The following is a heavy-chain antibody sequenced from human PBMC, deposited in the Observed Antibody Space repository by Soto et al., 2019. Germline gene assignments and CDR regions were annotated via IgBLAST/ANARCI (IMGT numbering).Heavy chain of an antibody. D-gene: IGHD2-2*01. J-gene: IGHJ4*02. CDR1: GFTFSSYG. Sequence: PGGSLRLSCAASGFTFSSYGMHWVRQAPGRGLEWVAVISYDGSNKYYADSVKGRFTISRDNSKNTLYLQMNSLRAEDTAVYYCAKAAPNIVVVPAALDYWGQGTLVTVSS. CDR3: AKAAPNIVVVPAALDY. V-gene: IGHV3-30*18. CDR2: ISYDGSNK.